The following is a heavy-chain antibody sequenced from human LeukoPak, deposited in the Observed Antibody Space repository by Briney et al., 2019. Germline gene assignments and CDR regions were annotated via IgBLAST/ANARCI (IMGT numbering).Heavy chain of an antibody. CDR1: GYSISSGYY. CDR3: ARGFRYCSSTSCYVLDY. Sequence: SETLSLTCTVSGYSISSGYYWGWIRQPPGKGLEWIGSIYHSGSTYYNPSLKSRVTISVDTSKNQFSLKLSSVAAADTAVYYCARGFRYCSSTSCYVLDYWGQGTLVTVSS. V-gene: IGHV4-38-2*02. J-gene: IGHJ4*02. D-gene: IGHD2-2*01. CDR2: IYHSGST.